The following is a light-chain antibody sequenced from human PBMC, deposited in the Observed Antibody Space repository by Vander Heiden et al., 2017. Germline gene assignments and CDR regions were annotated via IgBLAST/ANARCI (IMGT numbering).Light chain of an antibody. CDR3: QQYYTSPPS. V-gene: IGKV4-1*01. J-gene: IGKJ3*01. CDR1: QSVLYSSNNKNY. CDR2: WAS. Sequence: DLEMTQSPDSLAVSLGERATINCKSSQSVLYSSNNKNYLAWYQQKPGQPPKLLISWASTRESGVPDRFSGSGSGTDFTLTISSLQAEDVAVYYCQQYYTSPPSFGPGTKVDIK.